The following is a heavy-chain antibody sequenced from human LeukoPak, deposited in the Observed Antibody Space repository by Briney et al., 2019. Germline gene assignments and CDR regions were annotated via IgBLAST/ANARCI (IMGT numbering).Heavy chain of an antibody. CDR2: IHYSGST. CDR1: HVSISTYY. D-gene: IGHD2-2*01. CDR3: ARLTTVVSYGMDV. V-gene: IGHV4-59*01. J-gene: IGHJ6*02. Sequence: PSETLSLTCAVSHVSISTYYWSWIRQPPGKGLEWMGYIHYSGSTNYNPSLKSRVTISVDTSKRQLSLMLRSVTAADTAVYYCARLTTVVSYGMDVWGQGTTVTVSS.